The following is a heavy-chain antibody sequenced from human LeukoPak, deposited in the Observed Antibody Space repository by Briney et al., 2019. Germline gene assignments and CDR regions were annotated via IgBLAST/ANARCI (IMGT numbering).Heavy chain of an antibody. V-gene: IGHV4-59*08. J-gene: IGHJ4*02. CDR3: ARHSYESSGYYFDY. D-gene: IGHD3-22*01. CDR1: GGSISSYY. Sequence: SETLSLTCTVSGGSISSYYWTWIRQPPGKGLEWIGYIYYSGSTNYNPSLKRRVTISVDTSKNQFSLKLSSVTAADTAVYYCARHSYESSGYYFDYWGQGTLVTVSS. CDR2: IYYSGST.